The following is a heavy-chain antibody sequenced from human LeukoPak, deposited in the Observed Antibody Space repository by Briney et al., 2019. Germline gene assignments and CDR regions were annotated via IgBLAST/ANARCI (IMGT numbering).Heavy chain of an antibody. CDR2: INHSGST. CDR1: GGSFSGYY. V-gene: IGHV4-34*01. Sequence: SETLSLTCAVYGGSFSGYYWSWIRQPPGKGLEWIGEINHSGSTNYNPSLKSRVTISVDTSKNQFSLNLSSVTAADTAVYYCAREFGYYFDYWGQGTLVTVSS. J-gene: IGHJ4*02. D-gene: IGHD3-10*01. CDR3: AREFGYYFDY.